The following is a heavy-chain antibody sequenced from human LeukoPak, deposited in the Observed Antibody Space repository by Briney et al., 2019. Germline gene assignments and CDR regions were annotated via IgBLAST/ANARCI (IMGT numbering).Heavy chain of an antibody. CDR2: ISGGST. V-gene: IGHV3-23*01. J-gene: IGHJ4*02. CDR1: GFTFSSYA. Sequence: GGSLRLSCAASGFTFSSYAMSWVRQAPGKGLEWVSAISGGSTYYADSVKGRFTISRDNSKNTLYLQMNSLRAEDTAVYYCAKDEYYDSSGYYHFDYWGQGTLVTVSS. CDR3: AKDEYYDSSGYYHFDY. D-gene: IGHD3-22*01.